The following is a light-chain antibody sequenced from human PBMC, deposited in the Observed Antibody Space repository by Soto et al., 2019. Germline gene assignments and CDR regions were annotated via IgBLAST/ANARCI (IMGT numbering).Light chain of an antibody. V-gene: IGKV3-15*01. CDR1: QTISTD. J-gene: IGKJ4*01. Sequence: EVVMTQSPATVSVFPGEGVTLYCRASQTISTDLAWYQQKPGQAPRLLIYGASTRSTGIPDRVSGGGSGTEFTLTISSLQSEDFALYYCQQNNKWPAVTFGGGTKVEIK. CDR3: QQNNKWPAVT. CDR2: GAS.